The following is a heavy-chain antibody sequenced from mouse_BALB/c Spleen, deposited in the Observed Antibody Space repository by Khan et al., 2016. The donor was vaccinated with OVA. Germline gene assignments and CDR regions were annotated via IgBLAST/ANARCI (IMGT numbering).Heavy chain of an antibody. V-gene: IGHV3-2*02. CDR1: GYSITSGYA. J-gene: IGHJ2*01. CDR2: ISYSGVT. Sequence: EVQLQESGPGLVKPSQSLSLTCTVTGYSITSGYAWNWIRQFPGNKLEWMGYISYSGVTSYTPSLKSRISITRDTSKNQSFLQLNSVTTEDTATYYCARGNCCGYYFDYWGQGTTLTVSS. CDR3: ARGNCCGYYFDY.